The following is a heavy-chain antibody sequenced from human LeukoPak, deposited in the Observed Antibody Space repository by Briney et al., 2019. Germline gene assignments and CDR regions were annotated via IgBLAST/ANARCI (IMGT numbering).Heavy chain of an antibody. J-gene: IGHJ5*02. CDR3: ARDHVDQRSFDP. CDR2: INPSGGST. V-gene: IGHV1-46*01. D-gene: IGHD2-2*01. Sequence: ASVKVSCKAFGYIFTSYYMHWVRQAPGQGLEWMGIINPSGGSTSYAQKLQGRVTMTRDTSTSTVYMELSSLRSEDTAVYYCARDHVDQRSFDPWGQGTLVTVSS. CDR1: GYIFTSYY.